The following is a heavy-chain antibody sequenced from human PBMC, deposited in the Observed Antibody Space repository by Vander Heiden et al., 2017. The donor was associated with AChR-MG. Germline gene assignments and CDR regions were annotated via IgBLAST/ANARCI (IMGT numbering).Heavy chain of an antibody. CDR3: VKAYSSSWYHRLLDH. CDR2: VSWSGGGV. D-gene: IGHD6-13*01. Sequence: EVQLVESGGGLVQPARSLRLSCAASGFNVADYAMHWVRQAPGKGLEWLSGVSWSGGGVGFAGSVKGRFTISRDNAKNSLYLQMNSLRTEDTAFYYCVKAYSSSWYHRLLDHWGQGTLVIVSS. V-gene: IGHV3-9*01. J-gene: IGHJ4*02. CDR1: GFNVADYA.